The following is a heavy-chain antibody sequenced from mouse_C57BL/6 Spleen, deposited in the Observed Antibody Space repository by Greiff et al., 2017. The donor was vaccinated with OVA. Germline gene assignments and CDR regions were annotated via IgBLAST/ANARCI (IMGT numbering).Heavy chain of an antibody. D-gene: IGHD2-3*01. V-gene: IGHV1-63*01. J-gene: IGHJ2*01. CDR1: GYTFTNYW. Sequence: QVQLQQSGAELVRPGTSVKMSCKASGYTFTNYWIGWAQQRPGHGLEWIGDIYPGGGYTNYNEKFKGKATLTADKSSSTAYMQFSSLTSEDTAIYDCARGRGGYYDVDYGGQGTTLTVSS. CDR2: IYPGGGYT. CDR3: ARGRGGYYDVDY.